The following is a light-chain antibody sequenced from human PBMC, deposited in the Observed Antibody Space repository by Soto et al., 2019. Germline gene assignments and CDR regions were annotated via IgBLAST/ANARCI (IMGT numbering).Light chain of an antibody. CDR2: GAS. Sequence: EIEMTQSPATLSLSPGERATLSCRASQSVSSSYLAWYQQKPDQAPRLLIYGASSRATGIPDRFSGSGSGTDFTLTISRLEPEDFAVYYCQQYGSSPNTFGQGTKLEIK. J-gene: IGKJ2*01. V-gene: IGKV3-20*01. CDR1: QSVSSSY. CDR3: QQYGSSPNT.